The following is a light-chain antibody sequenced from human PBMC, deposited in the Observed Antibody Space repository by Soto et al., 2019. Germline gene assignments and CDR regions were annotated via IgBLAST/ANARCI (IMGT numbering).Light chain of an antibody. J-gene: IGLJ1*01. CDR2: EGS. CDR3: CSYAGSRTPYV. CDR1: SSDVGSYDL. Sequence: QSALTQPASVSGSPGQSITISCTGTSSDVGSYDLVSWYQHYPDKAPKLMIYEGSKRPSGVSHRFPGSKSGNTASLTISGLQAEDEADYYCCSYAGSRTPYVFGTGTKLTVL. V-gene: IGLV2-23*01.